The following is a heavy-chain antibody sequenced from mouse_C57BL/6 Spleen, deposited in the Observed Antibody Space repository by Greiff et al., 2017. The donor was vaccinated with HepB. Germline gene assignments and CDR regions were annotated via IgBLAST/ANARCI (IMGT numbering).Heavy chain of an antibody. Sequence: QVQLQQSGAELVRPGASVTLSCKASGYTFTDYEMHWVKQTPVHGLEWIGAIDPETGGTAYNQKFKGKAILTADKSSSTAYMELRSLTSEDSAVYYCTTMTTGVARDYWGQGTTLTVSS. V-gene: IGHV1-15*01. CDR1: GYTFTDYE. CDR2: IDPETGGT. CDR3: TTMTTGVARDY. J-gene: IGHJ2*01. D-gene: IGHD1-1*01.